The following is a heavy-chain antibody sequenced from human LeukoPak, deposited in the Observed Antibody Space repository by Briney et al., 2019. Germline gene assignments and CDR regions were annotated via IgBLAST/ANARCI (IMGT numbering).Heavy chain of an antibody. D-gene: IGHD2-2*01. Sequence: PSETLSLTCTVSGGSISSSSYYWGWIRQPPGKGLEWIGSIYYSGSTYYNPSLKSRVTISVDTSKNQFSLKLSSVTAADTAVYYCAREGYCSSTSCYEIDYWGQGTLVTVSS. CDR3: AREGYCSSTSCYEIDY. CDR1: GGSISSSSYY. CDR2: IYYSGST. V-gene: IGHV4-39*07. J-gene: IGHJ4*02.